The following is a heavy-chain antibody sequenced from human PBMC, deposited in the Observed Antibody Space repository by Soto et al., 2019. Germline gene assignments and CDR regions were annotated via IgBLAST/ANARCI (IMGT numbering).Heavy chain of an antibody. Sequence: PVGSLRLSCAASGFTFSSYAMSWVRQAPGNGLEWVSAISGSGAGTYSADSVKGRFTISRDNSKNTLYLQMNSLRAEDTAVYYCAKDRAARSPSLPELAPDWYFDLWGRRTLVTVSS. V-gene: IGHV3-23*01. CDR1: GFTFSSYA. J-gene: IGHJ2*01. CDR3: AKDRAARSPSLPELAPDWYFDL. D-gene: IGHD6-6*01. CDR2: ISGSGAGT.